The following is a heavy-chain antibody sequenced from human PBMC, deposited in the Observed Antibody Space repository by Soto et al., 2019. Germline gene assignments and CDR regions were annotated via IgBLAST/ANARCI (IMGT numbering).Heavy chain of an antibody. D-gene: IGHD6-13*01. J-gene: IGHJ4*02. V-gene: IGHV4-39*01. CDR3: ASLQVPGNFDY. Sequence: QLQLQESGPGLVKPSETLSLTCTVSGGSISSRNYYWAWVRQPPGKGLEWIGKIYYSGETYYRPSLRSRLTISVDTSKNQFSLKLSSLTAADTAMYYCASLQVPGNFDYWGQGNLVTVSS. CDR2: IYYSGET. CDR1: GGSISSRNYY.